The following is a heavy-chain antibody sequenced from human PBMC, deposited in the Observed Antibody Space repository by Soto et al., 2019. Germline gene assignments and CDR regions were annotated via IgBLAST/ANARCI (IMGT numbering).Heavy chain of an antibody. CDR1: GGSITTSHW. CDR3: SRGRSLTSDDY. CDR2: IQHTGST. J-gene: IGHJ4*02. D-gene: IGHD6-6*01. V-gene: IGHV4-4*02. Sequence: QVQLQESGPGLVKPSETLSLTCAVSGGSITTSHWWFWVRQPPGKGLEWIAEIQHTGSTNYNPSLRSLVTISVDKAKNQFSLKVNSVTAADTAVYYCSRGRSLTSDDYWGQGTLVTVSS.